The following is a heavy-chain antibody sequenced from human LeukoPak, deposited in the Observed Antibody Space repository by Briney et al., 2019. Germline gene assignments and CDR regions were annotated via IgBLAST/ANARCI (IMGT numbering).Heavy chain of an antibody. V-gene: IGHV3-30*04. CDR1: GVTFSGNA. CDR3: ATNEDDSGSNYRAFHY. D-gene: IGHD1-26*01. Sequence: GGSLRLSCAASGVTFSGNAIHWVRQPPGRGLEWVAVISKDGSEKNYADSVKGRFTISRDDSKNSLYLQMNSLRPEDPAFYYCATNEDDSGSNYRAFHYWGQGTLVTVSS. CDR2: ISKDGSEK. J-gene: IGHJ4*02.